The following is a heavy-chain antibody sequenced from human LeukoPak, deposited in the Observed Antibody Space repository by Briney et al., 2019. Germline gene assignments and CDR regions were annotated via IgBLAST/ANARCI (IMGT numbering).Heavy chain of an antibody. V-gene: IGHV5-51*01. Sequence: GESLKISCKGSGYSFPAYWIAWVRQMPGKGLEWMGIIYPGDSDTRYSPSFQGQVTISADKSVSTAYLQWSSLMASDNAMHYCERQDYGDPLLDYWGQGTLVTVSS. CDR2: IYPGDSDT. CDR3: ERQDYGDPLLDY. CDR1: GYSFPAYW. J-gene: IGHJ4*02. D-gene: IGHD4-17*01.